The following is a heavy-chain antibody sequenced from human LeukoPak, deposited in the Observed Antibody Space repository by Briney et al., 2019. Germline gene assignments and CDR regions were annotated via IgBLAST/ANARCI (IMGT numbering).Heavy chain of an antibody. CDR3: AGDAFEYYYSMDV. D-gene: IGHD2/OR15-2a*01. Sequence: TPSETLSLTCTVSGGSISSSSYYWGWIRQPPGKGLEWIASICYSGSTYYNPSLKSRVTISVDTSKNQFSLKLSSVTAADTAVYYCAGDAFEYYYSMDVWGQGTTVTVSS. CDR2: ICYSGST. CDR1: GGSISSSSYY. V-gene: IGHV4-39*07. J-gene: IGHJ6*02.